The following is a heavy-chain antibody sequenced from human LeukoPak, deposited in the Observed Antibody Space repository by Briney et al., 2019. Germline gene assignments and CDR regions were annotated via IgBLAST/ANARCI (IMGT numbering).Heavy chain of an antibody. CDR1: GFTVSSNY. Sequence: GGSLRLSCAASGFTVSSNYMSWVRQAPGKGLEWVSYISRDSTTTYYADSVKGRFTISKDNAKNSLYLQMNSLRAEDTAVYYCVRDFSRTRLERPFDYWGQGTLVTVSS. V-gene: IGHV3-48*04. CDR2: ISRDSTTT. J-gene: IGHJ4*02. CDR3: VRDFSRTRLERPFDY. D-gene: IGHD1-1*01.